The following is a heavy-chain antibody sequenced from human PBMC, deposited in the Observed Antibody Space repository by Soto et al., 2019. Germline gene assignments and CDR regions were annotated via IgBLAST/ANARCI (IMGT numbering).Heavy chain of an antibody. CDR1: GFKISSSS. CDR3: AAYCYTMTCTHFHGYS. J-gene: IGHJ5*02. CDR2: IKQDESDK. V-gene: IGHV3-7*03. Sequence: VGSLRLSFAAFGFKISSSSMNWVRQAPGKGLEWVANIKQDESDKYYVDSVKGRFTISRDNAKNALYLQMNSLRVEDTAVYYCAAYCYTMTCTHFHGYSWGQGTQVTVSS. D-gene: IGHD3-16*02.